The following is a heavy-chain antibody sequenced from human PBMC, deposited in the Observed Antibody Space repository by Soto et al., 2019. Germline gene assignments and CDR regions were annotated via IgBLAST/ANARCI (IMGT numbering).Heavy chain of an antibody. CDR2: INPNSGGT. J-gene: IGHJ4*02. Sequence: GASVKVSCKASGYTFTGYYMHWVRQAPGQGLEWMGWINPNSGGTNYAQKFQGRVTMTRDTSISTAYMELSRLRSDDTAVYYCAGEIRYYYDSSGYYYGPYWGQGTLVTVSS. V-gene: IGHV1-2*02. D-gene: IGHD3-22*01. CDR3: AGEIRYYYDSSGYYYGPY. CDR1: GYTFTGYY.